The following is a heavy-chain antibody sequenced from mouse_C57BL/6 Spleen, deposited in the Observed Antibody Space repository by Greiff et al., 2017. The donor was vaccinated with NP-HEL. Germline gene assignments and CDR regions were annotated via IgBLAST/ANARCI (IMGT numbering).Heavy chain of an antibody. V-gene: IGHV1-54*01. Sequence: VQLQQSGAELVRPGTSVKVSCKASGYAFTNYLIEWVKQRPGQGLEWIGVINPGSGGTNYNEKFKGKATLTADKSSSTAYMQLSSLTSEDSAVYFCASGNYFDYWGQGTTLTVSP. D-gene: IGHD1-1*02. CDR3: ASGNYFDY. CDR2: INPGSGGT. CDR1: GYAFTNYL. J-gene: IGHJ2*01.